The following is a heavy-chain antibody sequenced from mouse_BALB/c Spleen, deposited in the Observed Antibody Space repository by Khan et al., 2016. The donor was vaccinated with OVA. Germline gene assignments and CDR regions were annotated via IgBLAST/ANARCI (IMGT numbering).Heavy chain of an antibody. J-gene: IGHJ2*01. CDR1: GYSITSDYA. CDR2: ISYSGRT. V-gene: IGHV3-2*02. D-gene: IGHD1-1*01. Sequence: EVQLQESGPGLVKPSQSLSLTCTVTGYSITSDYAWNWIRQFPGNKLEWMGYISYSGRTSYNPSLKSRISITRDTSKNQFFLQLNSGTTEDTATYYCARSVTITTVVATDFDYWGRGTTLTVSS. CDR3: ARSVTITTVVATDFDY.